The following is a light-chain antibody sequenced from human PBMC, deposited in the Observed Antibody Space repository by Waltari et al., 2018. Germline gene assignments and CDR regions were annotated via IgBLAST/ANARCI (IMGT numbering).Light chain of an antibody. Sequence: QSVLTQPPSVSGAPGQRVTISCTGSNSNIEAGYAVHWYQQLPETAPKLLIYGNSNRPSGVPDRCAGSKSGTSASLAITGLQPEDEADYYCQSYDSSLSAWVFGGGTKLTVL. CDR1: NSNIEAGYA. CDR3: QSYDSSLSAWV. V-gene: IGLV1-40*01. J-gene: IGLJ3*02. CDR2: GNS.